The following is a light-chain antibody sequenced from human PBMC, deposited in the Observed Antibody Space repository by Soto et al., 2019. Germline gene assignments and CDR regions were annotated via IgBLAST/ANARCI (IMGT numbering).Light chain of an antibody. CDR3: LLFYGGIWV. CDR2: STS. V-gene: IGLV7-43*01. J-gene: IGLJ3*02. CDR1: TGAVTSGYY. Sequence: QAVVTQEPSLTVSPGGTVTLTCASSTGAVTSGYYPNWFQQKPGQAPRALIYSTSDKQSWTPARFSGSLLGCKAALTVSGVQPEDEAEYYCLLFYGGIWVFGGGTKVTVL.